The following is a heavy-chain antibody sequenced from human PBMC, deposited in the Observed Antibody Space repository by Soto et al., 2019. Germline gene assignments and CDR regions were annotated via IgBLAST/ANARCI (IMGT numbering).Heavy chain of an antibody. Sequence: QVQLQESGPGLVKPSETLSLTCTVSGASVSSDSSYWSWIRQPPGKGLEWIGYIHYSGSTNYNPSLKSRVTISVDTSKNEFSLKVTSVTAADTAVYYCARDRALGRYYGMDVWGQGTTVTVSS. CDR3: ARDRALGRYYGMDV. CDR2: IHYSGST. CDR1: GASVSSDSSY. V-gene: IGHV4-61*01. J-gene: IGHJ6*02. D-gene: IGHD3-10*01.